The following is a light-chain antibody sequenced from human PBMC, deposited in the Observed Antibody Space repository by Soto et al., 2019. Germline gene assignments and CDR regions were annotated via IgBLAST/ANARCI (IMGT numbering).Light chain of an antibody. V-gene: IGLV2-23*02. CDR1: SSDVGSYDL. CDR3: CSYANSNTLL. J-gene: IGLJ2*01. CDR2: EVT. Sequence: QSALTQPASVSGSPGQSITISCTGTSSDVGSYDLVSWYQQHPGTAPKLIIYEVTKRPSGVSNRSSGSKSGNTASLTISGLQAEDDSDYYCCSYANSNTLLFGGGTKLTVL.